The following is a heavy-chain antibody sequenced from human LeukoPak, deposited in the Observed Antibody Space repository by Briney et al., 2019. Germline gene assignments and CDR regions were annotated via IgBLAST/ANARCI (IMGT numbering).Heavy chain of an antibody. V-gene: IGHV1-2*02. CDR1: GYTFTGYY. J-gene: IGHJ5*02. CDR3: AIGQEAAADPVPHWFDP. Sequence: GASVKVSCKASGYTFTGYYMHWVRQAPGQGLEWMGWINPNSGGTNYAQKFQGRVTMTRDTSISTAYMELSRLRSDDTAVYYCAIGQEAAADPVPHWFDPWGQGTLVTVSS. CDR2: INPNSGGT. D-gene: IGHD6-13*01.